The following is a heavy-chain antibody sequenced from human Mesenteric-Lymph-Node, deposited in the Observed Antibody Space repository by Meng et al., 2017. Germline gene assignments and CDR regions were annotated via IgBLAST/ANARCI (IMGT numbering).Heavy chain of an antibody. CDR3: VRSSGWVKTGFDP. CDR2: IGHSGFT. D-gene: IGHD6-19*01. J-gene: IGHJ5*02. Sequence: SGPGLVKPSEALSLTLGVSGGSISTSGYYWGWIRQPPGKGLEWLGSIGHSGFTYYTPSLKRRVTVSIDTSRNQFSLWLTSVTAADTAVYYCVRSSGWVKTGFDPWGQGTLVTVSS. CDR1: GGSISTSGYY. V-gene: IGHV4-39*01.